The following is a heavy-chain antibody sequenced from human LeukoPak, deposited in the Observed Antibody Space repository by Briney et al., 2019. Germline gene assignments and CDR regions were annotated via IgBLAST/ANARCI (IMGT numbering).Heavy chain of an antibody. CDR3: ARGPSHLSSTNEFDP. CDR2: INSDGSST. J-gene: IGHJ5*02. CDR1: GFTFSSYW. Sequence: GGSLRLSCAASGFTFSSYWMHWVRQAPGKGLVWVSRINSDGSSTSYADSVKGRFTISRDNAKNTLYLQMNSLRAEDTAVYYCARGPSHLSSTNEFDPWGQGTLVTVSS. V-gene: IGHV3-74*01. D-gene: IGHD2-2*01.